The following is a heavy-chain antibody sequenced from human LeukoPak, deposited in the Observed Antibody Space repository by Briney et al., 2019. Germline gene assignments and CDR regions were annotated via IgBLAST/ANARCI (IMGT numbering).Heavy chain of an antibody. CDR2: IYYSGST. J-gene: IGHJ4*02. V-gene: IGHV4-59*01. CDR3: ARAPGSAYSSYYFDY. CDR1: GGSISDYY. Sequence: PSETLSLTCTSGGSISDYYRSWIRQPPGKGLEWIGYIYYSGSTNYNPSLKSRVTISIDTSKNQFSLKLSSVTAADTAIYYCARAPGSAYSSYYFDYWGQGTLVTVSS. D-gene: IGHD3-22*01.